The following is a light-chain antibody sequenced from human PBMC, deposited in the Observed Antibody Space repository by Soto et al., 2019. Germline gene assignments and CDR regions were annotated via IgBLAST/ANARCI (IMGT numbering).Light chain of an antibody. V-gene: IGKV3-20*01. Sequence: EVGLSQSPRTLTSSPFALPPPSCRASQTVRNNYLAWYQQKPGQAPRLLIYDASSRATGIPDRFSGSGSGTDFTLTSSRLEPEDFVVYYCQQDEETTLGQGTKGE. CDR3: QQDEETT. CDR1: QTVRNNY. CDR2: DAS. J-gene: IGKJ1*01.